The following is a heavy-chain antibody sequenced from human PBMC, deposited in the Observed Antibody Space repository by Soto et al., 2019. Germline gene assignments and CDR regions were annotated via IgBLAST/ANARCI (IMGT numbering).Heavy chain of an antibody. CDR3: ASQYSSSFHYYYGMDV. Sequence: PSETLSLTCTVSGGSVSSGSYYWSWIRQPPGKGLEWIGYIYYSGSTNYNPSLKSRVTISVDASKNQFSLKLSSVTAADTAVYYCASQYSSSFHYYYGMDVWGQGTTVTVSS. V-gene: IGHV4-61*01. CDR1: GGSVSSGSYY. D-gene: IGHD6-6*01. J-gene: IGHJ6*02. CDR2: IYYSGST.